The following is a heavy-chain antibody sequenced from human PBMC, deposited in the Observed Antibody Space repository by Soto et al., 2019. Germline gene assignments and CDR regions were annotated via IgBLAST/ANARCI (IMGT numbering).Heavy chain of an antibody. Sequence: GASVKVSCKASGGTFSSYAISWVRQAPGQGLEWMGGIIPIFGTANYAQKFQGRVTITADESTSTAYMELSSLRSEDTAVYYCARGHNLSIAARLYYFDYWGQGTLVTVS. CDR3: ARGHNLSIAARLYYFDY. D-gene: IGHD6-6*01. CDR1: GGTFSSYA. J-gene: IGHJ4*02. V-gene: IGHV1-69*13. CDR2: IIPIFGTA.